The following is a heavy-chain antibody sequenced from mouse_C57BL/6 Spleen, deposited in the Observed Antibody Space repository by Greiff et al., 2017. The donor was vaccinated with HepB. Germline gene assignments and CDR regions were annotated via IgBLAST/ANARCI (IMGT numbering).Heavy chain of an antibody. J-gene: IGHJ2*01. D-gene: IGHD3-2*02. Sequence: EVQLQQSGAELVRPGASVKLSCTASGFNIKDDYMHWVKQRPEQGLEWIGWIDPENGDTEYASKFQGKATITADTSSNTAYLQLSSLTSEDTAVYYCTTESQLRLWDYWGQGTTLTVSS. CDR1: GFNIKDDY. CDR2: IDPENGDT. V-gene: IGHV14-4*01. CDR3: TTESQLRLWDY.